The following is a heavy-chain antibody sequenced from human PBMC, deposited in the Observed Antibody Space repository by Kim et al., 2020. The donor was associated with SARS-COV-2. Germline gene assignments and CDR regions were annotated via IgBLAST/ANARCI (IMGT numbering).Heavy chain of an antibody. CDR2: ISWNSGSI. CDR3: AKDIWYYYGSGYGMDV. V-gene: IGHV3-9*01. Sequence: GGSLRLSCAASGFTFDDYAMHWVRQAPGKGLEWVSGISWNSGSIGYADSVKGRFTISRDNAKNSLYLQMNSLRAEDTALYYCAKDIWYYYGSGYGMDVWGQGTTVTVSS. CDR1: GFTFDDYA. J-gene: IGHJ6*02. D-gene: IGHD3-10*01.